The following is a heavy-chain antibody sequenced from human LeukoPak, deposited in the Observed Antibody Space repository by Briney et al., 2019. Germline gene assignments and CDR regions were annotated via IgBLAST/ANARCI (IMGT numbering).Heavy chain of an antibody. Sequence: ASVKVSCKASGGTFSSYAINWVRQATGQGLEWMGWMNPNSGNTGYAQKFQGRVTMTRNTSISTAYMELSSLRSEDTAVYYCARGGYSGYDWANWFDPWGQGTLVTVSS. CDR3: ARGGYSGYDWANWFDP. J-gene: IGHJ5*02. CDR2: MNPNSGNT. V-gene: IGHV1-8*02. D-gene: IGHD5-12*01. CDR1: GGTFSSYA.